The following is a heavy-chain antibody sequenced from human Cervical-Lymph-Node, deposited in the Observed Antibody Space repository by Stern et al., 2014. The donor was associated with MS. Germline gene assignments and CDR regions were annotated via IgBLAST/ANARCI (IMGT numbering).Heavy chain of an antibody. D-gene: IGHD2-2*01. Sequence: EVQLEESGGGLVKPGGSLRLSCAASGFTFSSYSMNWVRQAPGKGLEWVSSISSSSSYIYYADTVKGRFTISRDNAKNSLYLQMNSLRAEDTAVYYCARDKTGVPAAMRYWGQGTLVTVSS. CDR3: ARDKTGVPAAMRY. J-gene: IGHJ4*02. V-gene: IGHV3-21*01. CDR2: ISSSSSYI. CDR1: GFTFSSYS.